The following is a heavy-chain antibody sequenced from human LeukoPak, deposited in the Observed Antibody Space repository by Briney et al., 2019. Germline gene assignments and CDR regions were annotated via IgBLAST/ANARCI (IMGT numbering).Heavy chain of an antibody. V-gene: IGHV3-23*01. CDR3: ARKRAVAGEQGY. D-gene: IGHD6-19*01. J-gene: IGHJ4*02. CDR1: RFTFNNYA. CDR2: ITSSGGST. Sequence: GGSLRLSCAASRFTFNNYAMSWVRQAPGKGPEWVSGITSSGGSTYYADSVKGRFTISRDNAKNSLYLQMNSLRAEDTAVYYCARKRAVAGEQGYWGQGTLVTVSS.